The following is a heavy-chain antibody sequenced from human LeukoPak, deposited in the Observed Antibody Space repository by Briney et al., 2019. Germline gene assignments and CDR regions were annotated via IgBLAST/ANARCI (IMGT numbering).Heavy chain of an antibody. V-gene: IGHV1-18*01. CDR1: GYTFTNYG. Sequence: ASVKVSCKASGYTFTNYGISWVRQAPGQGLEWMGWISTDNGNTSYAQKFQGRVTMTTDTSTSTAYMEVRGLRSDDTAVYYCARDEFGSIVVIIRGISGLDYWGQGTLVTVSS. J-gene: IGHJ4*02. D-gene: IGHD3-22*01. CDR2: ISTDNGNT. CDR3: ARDEFGSIVVIIRGISGLDY.